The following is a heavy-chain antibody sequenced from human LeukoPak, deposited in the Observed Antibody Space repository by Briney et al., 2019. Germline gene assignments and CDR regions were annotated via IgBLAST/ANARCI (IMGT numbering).Heavy chain of an antibody. V-gene: IGHV4-30-4*01. CDR1: GGSISSGDYY. D-gene: IGHD3-9*01. CDR2: IYYSGST. CDR3: ARSDILTGYLFDY. Sequence: SQTLSLTCTVSGGSISSGDYYWSWIRQPPGKGLEWIGYIYYSGSTYYNPSLKSRVTISVDTSKNQFSLKLSSVTAADTAVYYCARSDILTGYLFDYWGQETLVTVSS. J-gene: IGHJ4*02.